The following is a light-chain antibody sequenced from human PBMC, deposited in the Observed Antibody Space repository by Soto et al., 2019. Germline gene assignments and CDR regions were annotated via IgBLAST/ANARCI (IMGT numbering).Light chain of an antibody. Sequence: EIVLTQSPGTLSLSPGERATLSCRASQSVSGRYLAWYQQKPGQAPRLLIYGASSRATGIPDRFSGSGSGTDFTLTISRLEPEDFAVYYCQQYGISPRTFGQGTQVEIK. V-gene: IGKV3-20*01. CDR1: QSVSGRY. CDR3: QQYGISPRT. CDR2: GAS. J-gene: IGKJ1*01.